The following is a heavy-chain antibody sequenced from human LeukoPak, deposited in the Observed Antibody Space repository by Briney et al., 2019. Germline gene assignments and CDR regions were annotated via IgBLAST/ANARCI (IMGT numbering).Heavy chain of an antibody. J-gene: IGHJ5*02. V-gene: IGHV4-34*01. Sequence: LETLTLTCAVEGGCASGYYCSWIPQRPGKWLEGIGEINHSGSTNYNPSLKSRVTISVDACKNQYSLKLSSVTAADTAVYYCARYGGNSVGNWFDPWGQGALVTVSS. CDR3: ARYGGNSVGNWFDP. CDR1: GGCASGYY. CDR2: INHSGST. D-gene: IGHD4-23*01.